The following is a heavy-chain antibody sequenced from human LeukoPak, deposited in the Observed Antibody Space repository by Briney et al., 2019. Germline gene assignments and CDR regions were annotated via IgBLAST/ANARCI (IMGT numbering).Heavy chain of an antibody. D-gene: IGHD1-26*01. CDR2: ISSSSSYI. CDR1: GFTFSSYS. Sequence: GGSLSLSCAASGFTFSSYSMNWVRPAPGKGLEWVSSISSSSSYIYYADSVKGRFTISRDNAKNSLYLQMNSLRAEDTAVYYCARGPNGIVGAIYYFDYWGQGTLVTVSS. J-gene: IGHJ4*02. V-gene: IGHV3-21*01. CDR3: ARGPNGIVGAIYYFDY.